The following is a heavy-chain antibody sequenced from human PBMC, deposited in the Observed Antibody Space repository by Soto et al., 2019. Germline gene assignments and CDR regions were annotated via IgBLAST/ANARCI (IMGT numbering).Heavy chain of an antibody. D-gene: IGHD6-13*01. CDR1: GFTFSSYA. Sequence: GGSLRLSCAASGFTFSSYAMSWVRQAPGKGLEWVSAISGSGGSTYYADSVKGRFTISRDNSKNTLYLQMNSLIAEDTAVYYCAKDRKGIASAGYFDYWGQGTLVTVSS. CDR3: AKDRKGIASAGYFDY. CDR2: ISGSGGST. J-gene: IGHJ4*02. V-gene: IGHV3-23*01.